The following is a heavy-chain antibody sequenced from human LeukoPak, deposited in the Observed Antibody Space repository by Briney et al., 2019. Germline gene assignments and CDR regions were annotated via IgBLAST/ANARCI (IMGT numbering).Heavy chain of an antibody. J-gene: IGHJ4*02. V-gene: IGHV3-9*01. CDR3: AKGIKYNRNDGDV. CDR1: GFTFDDYA. CDR2: ISWNSGSI. Sequence: PGGSLRLSCAASGFTFDDYAMHWVRQAPGKGLEWVSGISWNSGSIGYADSVKGRFTISRDNAKNSLYLQMNSLRAEDTALYYCAKGIKYNRNDGDVWGQGNPGHRLL. D-gene: IGHD1-1*01.